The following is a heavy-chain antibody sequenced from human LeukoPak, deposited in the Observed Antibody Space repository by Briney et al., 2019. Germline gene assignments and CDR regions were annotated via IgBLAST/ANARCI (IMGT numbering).Heavy chain of an antibody. Sequence: GGSLRLSCAASGFTFSSYAMSWVRQAPGKGLEWVSAISGSGGSTYYADSVKGRFTISRDNSKNTLYLQMNSLRAEDTAVYYCAKVPPLPGIASLYFDYWGQGTLVTVSS. CDR3: AKVPPLPGIASLYFDY. CDR1: GFTFSSYA. V-gene: IGHV3-23*01. CDR2: ISGSGGST. D-gene: IGHD6-13*01. J-gene: IGHJ4*02.